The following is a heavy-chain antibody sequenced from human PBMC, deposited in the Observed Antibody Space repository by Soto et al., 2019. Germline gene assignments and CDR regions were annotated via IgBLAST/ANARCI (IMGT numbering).Heavy chain of an antibody. Sequence: GASVKVSFKASGYTFTSYGISWLRQAPGQGLEWMGWISAYNGNTNYAQKLQGRVTMTTDTSTSTAYMELRSLRSDDTAVYYWARARPCIAVAPFDFWGQETLVTVSS. D-gene: IGHD6-19*01. J-gene: IGHJ4*02. V-gene: IGHV1-18*04. CDR1: GYTFTSYG. CDR2: ISAYNGNT. CDR3: ARARPCIAVAPFDF.